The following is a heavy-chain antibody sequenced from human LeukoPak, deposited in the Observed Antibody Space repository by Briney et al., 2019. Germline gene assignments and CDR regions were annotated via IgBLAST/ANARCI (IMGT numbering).Heavy chain of an antibody. CDR1: GGSISSHY. J-gene: IGHJ5*02. Sequence: SETLSLTCTVSGGSISSHYWSWIRQPAGKGLEWIGRIYTSGSTNYNPSLKSRVTMSVDKTKNQFSLKLNSVTAADTAVYYCARLPLAYCGGDCYPNWFDPWGQGTLVTVSS. V-gene: IGHV4-4*07. CDR3: ARLPLAYCGGDCYPNWFDP. D-gene: IGHD2-21*02. CDR2: IYTSGST.